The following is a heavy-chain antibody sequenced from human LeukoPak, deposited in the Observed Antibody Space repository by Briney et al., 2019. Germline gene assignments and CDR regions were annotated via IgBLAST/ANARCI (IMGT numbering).Heavy chain of an antibody. CDR3: ARAHRIAAVETNPGYYYGMDV. J-gene: IGHJ6*02. D-gene: IGHD6-13*01. CDR1: GGSISSDY. CDR2: IYSSGST. V-gene: IGHV4-4*07. Sequence: SRTLSLTCTVSGGSISSDYRSWIREPAGNGLKWIGRIYSSGSTDYNPSLMSRVTMSVDTSKNQFSLQLSSVTAADTAVYHCARAHRIAAVETNPGYYYGMDVWGQGTTVTVSS.